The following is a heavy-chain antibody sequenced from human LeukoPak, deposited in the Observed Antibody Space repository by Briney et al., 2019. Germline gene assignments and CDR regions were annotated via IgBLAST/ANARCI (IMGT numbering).Heavy chain of an antibody. Sequence: PSETLSLTCTVSGGSISSGSYYWSWIRQPAGKGLERIGRIYTSGSTNYNPSLKSRVTISVDTSKNQFSLKLSSVTAADTAVYYCARDLGAYYDILTAYSSHLDAFDIWGQGTMVTVSS. CDR2: IYTSGST. J-gene: IGHJ3*02. V-gene: IGHV4-61*02. CDR1: GGSISSGSYY. CDR3: ARDLGAYYDILTAYSSHLDAFDI. D-gene: IGHD3-9*01.